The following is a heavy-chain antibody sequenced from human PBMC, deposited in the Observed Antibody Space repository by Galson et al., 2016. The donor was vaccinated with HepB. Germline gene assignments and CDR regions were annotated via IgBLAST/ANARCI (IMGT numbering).Heavy chain of an antibody. Sequence: SVKVSCKASAYTFTSYAMHWVRQAPGQRLEWMGWINAGNGNTKYSQRSQGRVTITRDTSASTAYMELSSLRSEDTAVYYCARYSSSSGKKFDYWGQGTLVTVSS. D-gene: IGHD6-6*01. J-gene: IGHJ4*02. V-gene: IGHV1-3*01. CDR2: INAGNGNT. CDR3: ARYSSSSGKKFDY. CDR1: AYTFTSYA.